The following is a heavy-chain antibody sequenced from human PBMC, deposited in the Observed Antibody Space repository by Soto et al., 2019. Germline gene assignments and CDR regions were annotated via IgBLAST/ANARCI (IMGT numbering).Heavy chain of an antibody. CDR1: GGSFSGYY. V-gene: IGHV4-34*01. D-gene: IGHD6-6*01. CDR3: ARGQHSISSRRYYYYYGMDV. J-gene: IGHJ6*02. CDR2: INHSGST. Sequence: SETLSLTCAVYGGSFSGYYWSWIRQPPGKGLEWIGEINHSGSTNYNPSLKSRVTISVNTSKNQFSMKLSSVTAADTAVYDCARGQHSISSRRYYYYYGMDVWGQGITVTVSS.